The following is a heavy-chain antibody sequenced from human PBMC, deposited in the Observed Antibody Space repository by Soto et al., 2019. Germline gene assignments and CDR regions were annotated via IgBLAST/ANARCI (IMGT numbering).Heavy chain of an antibody. D-gene: IGHD3-10*01. Sequence: ASVKVSCKASGYTFTSYDINWVRQATGQGLEWMGWMNPNSGNTGYAQKFQGRVTMTRNTSISTAYMELRSLRSDDTAVYYCARGMLYYYGSGSSVKAIDYWGQGTLVTVSS. J-gene: IGHJ4*02. CDR3: ARGMLYYYGSGSSVKAIDY. CDR2: MNPNSGNT. CDR1: GYTFTSYD. V-gene: IGHV1-8*01.